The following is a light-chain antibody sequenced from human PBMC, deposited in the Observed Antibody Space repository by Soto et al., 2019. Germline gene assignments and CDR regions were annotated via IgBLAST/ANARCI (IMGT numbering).Light chain of an antibody. CDR1: SSDVGGYNY. J-gene: IGLJ2*01. CDR3: TSYTSPISHVL. CDR2: EVS. V-gene: IGLV2-14*03. Sequence: QSVLTQPASVSGSPGQSITISCTGTSSDVGGYNYVSWYQQHPGKAPKLIISEVSTRPSGVSTRFSGAKSGNTASLTISGLQSEDEADYYCTSYTSPISHVLFGGGTKLTVL.